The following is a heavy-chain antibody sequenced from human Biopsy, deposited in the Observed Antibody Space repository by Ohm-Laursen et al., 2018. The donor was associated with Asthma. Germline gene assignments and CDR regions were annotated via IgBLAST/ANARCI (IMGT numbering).Heavy chain of an antibody. V-gene: IGHV1-18*04. D-gene: IGHD6-19*01. J-gene: IGHJ4*02. CDR2: ISAYNGNT. Sequence: SVKVSCKASGYTFSNYAISWVRQAPGQGLEWMGWISAYNGNTNYAQNLQGRVTMTTDTSTSTAYMDLRSVRSDDTAVYYCARSVAGYFDYWGQGTLVTVSS. CDR1: GYTFSNYA. CDR3: ARSVAGYFDY.